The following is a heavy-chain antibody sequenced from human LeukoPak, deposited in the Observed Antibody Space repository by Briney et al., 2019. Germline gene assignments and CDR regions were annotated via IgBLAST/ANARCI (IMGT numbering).Heavy chain of an antibody. J-gene: IGHJ4*02. D-gene: IGHD1-7*01. CDR3: ATGSSYPPGELDY. CDR1: GGSVSNYY. Sequence: SETLSLTCTVSGGSVSNYYWSWIRQPPGKGLEYIGYIYHSGTTNYNPSLKSRVTMSLDTSKNQSSLKPSSVTAADAALYYCATGSSYPPGELDYGGQGSLVTVSS. CDR2: IYHSGTT. V-gene: IGHV4-59*02.